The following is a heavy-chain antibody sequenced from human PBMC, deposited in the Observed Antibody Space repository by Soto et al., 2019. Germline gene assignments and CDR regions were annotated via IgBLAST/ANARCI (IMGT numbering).Heavy chain of an antibody. V-gene: IGHV3-30*18. Sequence: QVQLVESEGGAVQPGRSLRLSCAASGFTFSSYGMHWVRQAPGKGLEWVAVISYDGSNKYYADSVKGRFTISRDNSKNTLYLQMNSLRAEDTAVYYCAKEGQLVQFFDYWGQGTLATVSS. CDR3: AKEGQLVQFFDY. CDR2: ISYDGSNK. J-gene: IGHJ4*02. D-gene: IGHD6-13*01. CDR1: GFTFSSYG.